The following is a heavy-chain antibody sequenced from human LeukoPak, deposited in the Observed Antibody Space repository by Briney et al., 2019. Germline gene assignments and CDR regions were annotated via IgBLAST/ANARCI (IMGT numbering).Heavy chain of an antibody. CDR1: GYTFTSYA. J-gene: IGHJ4*02. Sequence: ASVKVSCKASGYTFTSYAMHWVRQAPGQRLEWMGWINAGNGNTKYSQKFQGRVTITRDTSASTAYMELSSLRSEDTAVYYCARVDLWGGSAYSSGWQPFDYWGQGTLVTVSS. CDR3: ARVDLWGGSAYSSGWQPFDY. CDR2: INAGNGNT. D-gene: IGHD6-19*01. V-gene: IGHV1-3*01.